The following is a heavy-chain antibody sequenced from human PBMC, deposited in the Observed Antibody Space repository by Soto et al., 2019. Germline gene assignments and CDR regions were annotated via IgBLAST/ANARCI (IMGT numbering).Heavy chain of an antibody. V-gene: IGHV5-51*01. D-gene: IGHD2-2*01. CDR2: IYPGDSDT. Sequence: PGESLKISCKASGYTFTTYWIGWVRQMPGKGLEWMGIIYPGDSDTRYSPSFQGQVTISVDKSISTAYLQWNSLKASDTAMYYCARSAAYCISSRCYFDPWGQGTLVTVSS. J-gene: IGHJ5*02. CDR3: ARSAAYCISSRCYFDP. CDR1: GYTFTTYW.